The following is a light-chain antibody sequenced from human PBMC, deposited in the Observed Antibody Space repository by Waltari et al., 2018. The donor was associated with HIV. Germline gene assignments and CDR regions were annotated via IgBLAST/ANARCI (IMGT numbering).Light chain of an antibody. CDR2: EVS. Sequence: QSALTQPPSVSGSPGQSVTISCTGSSSDVGSYNRVSWYQQPPGTAPKLMIYEVSNRPSGVPDRFSGSKSGNTASLIISGLQAEDEADYYCSSYTSSNLVFGGGTKLTV. CDR1: SSDVGSYNR. V-gene: IGLV2-18*02. J-gene: IGLJ2*01. CDR3: SSYTSSNLV.